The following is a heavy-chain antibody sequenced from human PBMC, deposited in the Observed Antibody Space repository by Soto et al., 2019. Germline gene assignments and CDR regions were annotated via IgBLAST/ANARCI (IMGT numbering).Heavy chain of an antibody. D-gene: IGHD3-22*01. J-gene: IGHJ5*02. CDR1: GGSISSGNYY. V-gene: IGHV4-30-4*01. CDR2: VHYSGST. CDR3: ARTPIRCYDKNCYTNWFDP. Sequence: SETLSLTCAVSGGSISSGNYYWSWIRQPPGKGLDYIGYVHYSGSTYYDPSLKSRITISIDTSKNQFSLKLSSVTAADTALYYCARTPIRCYDKNCYTNWFDPCAQGTLVTVSS.